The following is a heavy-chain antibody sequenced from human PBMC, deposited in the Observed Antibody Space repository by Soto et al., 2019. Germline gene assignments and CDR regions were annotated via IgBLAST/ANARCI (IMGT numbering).Heavy chain of an antibody. D-gene: IGHD6-6*01. J-gene: IGHJ6*03. CDR2: ISSNGVGT. Sequence: EVQLAESGGGLAQPGGSLRLSCAASGFTLSGYAMDWVRQAPGKGLEYVSGISSNGVGTYYANSVQGRFTISRDNSKNTVYLQMGSLRPEDMDVYYCARRARPDFYYMDVLGKGTTVTVSS. V-gene: IGHV3-64*01. CDR1: GFTLSGYA. CDR3: ARRARPDFYYMDV.